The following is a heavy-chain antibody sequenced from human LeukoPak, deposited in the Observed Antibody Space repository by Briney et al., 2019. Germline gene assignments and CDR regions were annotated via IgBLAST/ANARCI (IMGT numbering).Heavy chain of an antibody. CDR3: ARTMTSSSWSFDY. D-gene: IGHD6-13*01. Sequence: SETLSLTCTVSGGSTSTYYWSWIRQPPGKGLEWIGYIYYSGSTNYDPSLKSRVTISVDTSKNQFSLKLSSVTAADTAVYYCARTMTSSSWSFDYWGQGTLVTVSS. J-gene: IGHJ4*02. CDR2: IYYSGST. CDR1: GGSTSTYY. V-gene: IGHV4-59*08.